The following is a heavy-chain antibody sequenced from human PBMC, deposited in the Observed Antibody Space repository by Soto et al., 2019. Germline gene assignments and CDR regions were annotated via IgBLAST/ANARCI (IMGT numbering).Heavy chain of an antibody. V-gene: IGHV3-49*03. CDR1: GFTFGDYA. CDR3: SRQFYDFSSGYYLYYFDH. CDR2: IRSKSFGGTP. Sequence: GGSLRLSCTTSGFTFGDYAMSWFRQAPGKGLEWVGFIRSKSFGGTPEYAASVKGRFPISRDDSKSIAYLQMNSLKTEDTALYYCSRQFYDFSSGYYLYYFDHWGQGALVTVSS. D-gene: IGHD3-3*01. J-gene: IGHJ4*01.